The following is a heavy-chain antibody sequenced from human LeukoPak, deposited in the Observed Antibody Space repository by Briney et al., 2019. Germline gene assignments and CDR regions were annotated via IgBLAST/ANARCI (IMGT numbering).Heavy chain of an antibody. Sequence: ASVRVSCKVSGYTFTSSSINWVRQAPGQGLEWMGWMNPSSGNTAYAQRFQGRVTMTRDTSTNTAFLQLTSLRSEDTAVYYCARGLDVERSSAWSWGPKKFYYNVMDVWGQGTTVTVSS. CDR3: ARGLDVERSSAWSWGPKKFYYNVMDV. CDR2: MNPSSGNT. V-gene: IGHV1-8*01. D-gene: IGHD3-9*01. J-gene: IGHJ6*02. CDR1: GYTFTSSS.